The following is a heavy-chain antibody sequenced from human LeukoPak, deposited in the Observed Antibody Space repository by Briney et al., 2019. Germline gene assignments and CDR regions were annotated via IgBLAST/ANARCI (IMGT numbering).Heavy chain of an antibody. V-gene: IGHV1-69*13. Sequence: SVKVSCKASGYTFTSYAISWVRQAPGQGLEWMGGIIPIFGTANYAQKFQGRVTITADESTSTAYMELSSLRSEDTAVYYCARASKVVPAAMDYYYGMDVWGQGTTVTVSS. CDR1: GYTFTSYA. J-gene: IGHJ6*02. CDR3: ARASKVVPAAMDYYYGMDV. CDR2: IIPIFGTA. D-gene: IGHD2-2*01.